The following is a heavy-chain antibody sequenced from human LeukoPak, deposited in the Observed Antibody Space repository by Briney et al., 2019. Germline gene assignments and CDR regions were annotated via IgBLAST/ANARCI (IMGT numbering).Heavy chain of an antibody. Sequence: GESLKISCKDFDSSLTFYWISWVRQMPGKGLEWMGKIALSDSQATYNPSLQGHVTISADKSINTVYLYWSSLEASDTAMYYCTWGTPSTKIDSWGQGTLVTVSS. CDR1: DSSLTFYW. D-gene: IGHD3-16*01. J-gene: IGHJ4*02. V-gene: IGHV5-10-1*01. CDR2: IALSDSQA. CDR3: TWGTPSTKIDS.